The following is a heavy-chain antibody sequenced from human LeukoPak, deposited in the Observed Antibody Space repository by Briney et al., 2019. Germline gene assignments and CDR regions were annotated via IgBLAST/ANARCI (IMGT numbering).Heavy chain of an antibody. D-gene: IGHD1-26*01. CDR2: ISSSSSYI. CDR3: ARDARHRARAPDFDY. Sequence: PGGSLRLSCAASGFTFSSYSMNWVRQAPGKGLEWVSSISSSSSYIYYADSVKGRFTISRDNAKNSLYLQMNSLRAEDTAVYYCARDARHRARAPDFDYWGQGTLVTVSS. V-gene: IGHV3-21*01. J-gene: IGHJ4*02. CDR1: GFTFSSYS.